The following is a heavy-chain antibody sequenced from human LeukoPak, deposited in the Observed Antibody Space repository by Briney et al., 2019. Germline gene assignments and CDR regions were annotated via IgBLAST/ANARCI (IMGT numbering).Heavy chain of an antibody. Sequence: SETLSLTCTVSGGSISSGGYYWSWIRQHPGKGLEWIGYIYYSGSTYYNPSLKSRVTISVDTSKNQFSLKLSSVTAADTAVYYCARASKTVTTRLFDYWGQGTLVTVSS. CDR3: ARASKTVTTRLFDY. CDR2: IYYSGST. D-gene: IGHD4-17*01. J-gene: IGHJ4*02. V-gene: IGHV4-31*03. CDR1: GGSISSGGYY.